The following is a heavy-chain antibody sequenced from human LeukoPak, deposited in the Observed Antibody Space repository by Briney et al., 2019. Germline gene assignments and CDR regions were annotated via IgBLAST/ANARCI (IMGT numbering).Heavy chain of an antibody. D-gene: IGHD3-10*01. CDR3: GTGADYYGDYALFYYYYYMDV. Sequence: GGSLRLSCAASGFTFSSYWMSWVRQAPGKGLEWVANIKQDGSEKYYVDSVKGRFTISRDNAKNSLYLQMNSLRAEDTAVYYCGTGADYYGDYALFYYYYYMDVWGKGTTVTVSS. CDR2: IKQDGSEK. V-gene: IGHV3-7*01. J-gene: IGHJ6*03. CDR1: GFTFSSYW.